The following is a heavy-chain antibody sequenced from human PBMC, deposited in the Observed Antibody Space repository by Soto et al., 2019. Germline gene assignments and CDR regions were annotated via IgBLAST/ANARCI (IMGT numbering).Heavy chain of an antibody. CDR2: INPSGGST. CDR1: GYTFTSYD. J-gene: IGHJ4*02. D-gene: IGHD3-3*01. Sequence: ASVKVSCKASGYTFTSYDIHWVRQAPGQGLEWMGIINPSGGSTSYAQKFQGRVTMTRDTATSTVYMELSSLRSEDTAVYYCARVSAYYDFWSGYTAPFDYWGQGTLVTVSS. CDR3: ARVSAYYDFWSGYTAPFDY. V-gene: IGHV1-46*03.